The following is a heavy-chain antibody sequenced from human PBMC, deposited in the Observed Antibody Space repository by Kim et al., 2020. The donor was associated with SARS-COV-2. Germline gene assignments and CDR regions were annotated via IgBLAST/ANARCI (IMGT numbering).Heavy chain of an antibody. J-gene: IGHJ4*02. CDR1: GYTFTDYY. CDR2: INPYSGDT. Sequence: ASVKVSCKASGYTFTDYYIHWVRQAPGQGLEWMGCINPYSGDTNYAQKFQGRVTMTRDTSISTPYVELSSLRSDDTAVYYCARSAHFWSGHYLDFWGQGT. V-gene: IGHV1-2*02. D-gene: IGHD3-3*01. CDR3: ARSAHFWSGHYLDF.